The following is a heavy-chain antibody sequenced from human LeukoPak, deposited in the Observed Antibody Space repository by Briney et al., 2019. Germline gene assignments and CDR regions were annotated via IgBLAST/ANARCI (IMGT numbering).Heavy chain of an antibody. D-gene: IGHD1-26*01. CDR2: INRDGSGK. CDR3: ARVEYSGNGNLY. Sequence: PGGSLRLSCAGSGLTFINYWMTWVRQVPGKGLEWVANINRDGSGKYYLPSVRGRFTISKDDAKDSPYLQMDSLRPEDTAIYYCARVEYSGNGNLYWGQGTLVTVSP. J-gene: IGHJ4*02. CDR1: GLTFINYW. V-gene: IGHV3-7*03.